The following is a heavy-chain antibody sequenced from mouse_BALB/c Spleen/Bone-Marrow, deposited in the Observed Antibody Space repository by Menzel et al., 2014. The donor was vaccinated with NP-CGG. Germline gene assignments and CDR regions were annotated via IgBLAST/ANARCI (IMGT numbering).Heavy chain of an antibody. D-gene: IGHD3-2*01. CDR1: GFSFNTYA. V-gene: IGHV5-9-4*01. CDR2: INSGGSYT. J-gene: IGHJ2*01. Sequence: EVQLVESGGGLVKPGGSLKLACAASGFSFNTYAMSWVRQSPEKRLEWVATINSGGSYTYYPDTVTGRFTISRDNAKNTLYLEMSSLRSEDAAMYYCARLDSLGSNRFDCWGQGTTLTVSS. CDR3: ARLDSLGSNRFDC.